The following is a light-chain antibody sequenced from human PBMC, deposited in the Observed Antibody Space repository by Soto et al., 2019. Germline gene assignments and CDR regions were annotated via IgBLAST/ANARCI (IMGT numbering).Light chain of an antibody. CDR3: QQYNNWWT. V-gene: IGKV1-5*03. CDR2: KAS. J-gene: IGKJ1*01. Sequence: DIQMTQSPSTLSGSVGDRVTITCRASQTISSWLAWYQQKPGKAPKLLIYKASTLKSGVSSRFSGSGSGTEFTLTISSLQSEDFAVYYCQQYNNWWTFGQGTKVDIK. CDR1: QTISSW.